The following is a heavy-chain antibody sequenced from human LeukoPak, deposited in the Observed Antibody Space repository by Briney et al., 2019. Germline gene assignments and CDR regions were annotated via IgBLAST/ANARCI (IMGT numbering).Heavy chain of an antibody. CDR1: GYTFTGYY. J-gene: IGHJ3*02. CDR3: ARDLLYYGSGSYYNNAFDI. Sequence: ASVKVSCKASGYTFTGYYMHWVRQAPGLGLGWMGWMNPDSGGTNYAQKFQGRVTMTSDTSISTAYMELSRLRSDDTAVYYCARDLLYYGSGSYYNNAFDIWGQGTMVTVSS. CDR2: MNPDSGGT. V-gene: IGHV1-2*02. D-gene: IGHD3-10*01.